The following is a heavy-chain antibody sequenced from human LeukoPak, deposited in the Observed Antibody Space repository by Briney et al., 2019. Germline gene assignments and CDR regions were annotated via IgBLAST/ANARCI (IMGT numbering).Heavy chain of an antibody. Sequence: PGGSLRLSCAASGFTFSAYVMSWVRQAPGKGLDWVSGISGSGGSTYYADSVKGRFTISRGNSKNTLYLQMNSLRAEDTAVYYCAKNFWSDKYSYYYMDVWGKGTTVTVSS. CDR3: AKNFWSDKYSYYYMDV. D-gene: IGHD3-3*01. V-gene: IGHV3-23*01. CDR2: ISGSGGST. CDR1: GFTFSAYV. J-gene: IGHJ6*03.